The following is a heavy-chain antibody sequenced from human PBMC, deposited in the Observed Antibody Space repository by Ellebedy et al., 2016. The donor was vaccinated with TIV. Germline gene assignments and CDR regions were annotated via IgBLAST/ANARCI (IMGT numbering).Heavy chain of an antibody. Sequence: MPSETLSLTCTVSGGSISSYYWSRIRQHPGKGLELIGYIYYSWSTYFNPSLMSRVTISVDTSQNQFSLRLSSVTAADTAVYYCARARYDFWSGYLIDYWGQGTQVTVSS. CDR3: ARARYDFWSGYLIDY. V-gene: IGHV4-59*06. J-gene: IGHJ4*02. CDR2: IYYSWST. D-gene: IGHD3-3*01. CDR1: GGSISSYY.